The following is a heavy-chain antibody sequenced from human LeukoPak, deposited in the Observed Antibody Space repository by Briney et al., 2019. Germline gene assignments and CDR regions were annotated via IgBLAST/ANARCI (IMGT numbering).Heavy chain of an antibody. CDR3: VRGGTYWTVS. CDR2: IKPDGSEK. CDR1: GFVFSASY. J-gene: IGHJ5*01. Sequence: GGSLRLPCAASGFVFSASYMSWVRKAPGKGLEWVATIKPDGSEKYHVDSVSGRFTISRDNTNDSLFLQMNSLRVDDTAVYYCVRGGTYWTVSWGQGTLVNVS. V-gene: IGHV3-7*01.